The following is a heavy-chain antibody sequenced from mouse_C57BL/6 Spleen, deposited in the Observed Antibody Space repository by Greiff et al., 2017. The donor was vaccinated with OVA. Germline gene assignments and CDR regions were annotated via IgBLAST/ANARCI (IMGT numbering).Heavy chain of an antibody. CDR3: ARGRYSYYAMDY. D-gene: IGHD2-12*01. V-gene: IGHV1-69*01. J-gene: IGHJ4*01. CDR1: GYTFTSYW. Sequence: QVHVKQPGAELVMPGASVKLSCMASGYTFTSYWMHWVKQRPGQGLEWIGEIDPSDSYTNYNQKFKGKSTLTVDKSSSTAYMQLSSLTSEDSAVYYCARGRYSYYAMDYWGQGTSVTVSS. CDR2: IDPSDSYT.